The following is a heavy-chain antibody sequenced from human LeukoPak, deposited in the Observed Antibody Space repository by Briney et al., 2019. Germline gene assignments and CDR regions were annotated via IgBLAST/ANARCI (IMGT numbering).Heavy chain of an antibody. J-gene: IGHJ4*02. CDR3: TTDFGVREY. CDR1: GFTFGVST. D-gene: IGHD3-10*01. V-gene: IGHV3-15*01. CDR2: IKSKTDGGTT. Sequence: GGSLRLSCAASGFTFGVSTMHWVRQAPGKGLEWVGRIKSKTDGGTTDYAAPVKGRFTISRDDSKNTLYLQMNSLRTEDTAVYYCTTDFGVREYWGQGTLVTVSS.